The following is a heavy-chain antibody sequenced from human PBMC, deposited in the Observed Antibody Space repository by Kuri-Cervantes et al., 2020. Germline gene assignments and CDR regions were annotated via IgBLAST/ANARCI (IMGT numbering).Heavy chain of an antibody. V-gene: IGHV3-21*04. Sequence: GGSLRLSCAASGFTFDDYTMHWVRQAPGKGLEWVSYISSSSSYIYYADSVKGRFTISRDNSKNTLYLQMNSLRAEDTAVYYCAKDFRFGGLSVGAFDIWGQGTMVTVSS. CDR2: ISSSSSYI. CDR3: AKDFRFGGLSVGAFDI. J-gene: IGHJ3*02. CDR1: GFTFDDYT. D-gene: IGHD3-10*01.